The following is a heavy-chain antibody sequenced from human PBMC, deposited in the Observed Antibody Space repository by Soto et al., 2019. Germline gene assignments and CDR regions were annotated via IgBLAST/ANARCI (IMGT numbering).Heavy chain of an antibody. CDR3: ARESGALTVTRYNWFDP. CDR2: IWYDGSNK. J-gene: IGHJ5*02. Sequence: QVQLVESGGGVVQPGRSLRLSCAASGFTFSSYGMHWVRQAPGKGLDWVAVIWYDGSNKYYADSVKGRFTISRDNSKNXRYLQMNSLRAEDTAVYYCARESGALTVTRYNWFDPWGQGTLVTVSS. D-gene: IGHD4-4*01. CDR1: GFTFSSYG. V-gene: IGHV3-33*01.